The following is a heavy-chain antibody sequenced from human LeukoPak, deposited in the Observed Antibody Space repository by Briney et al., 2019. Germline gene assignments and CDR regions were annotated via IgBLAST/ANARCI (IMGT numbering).Heavy chain of an antibody. Sequence: GGSLRLSCVASTSIFTLGDFPVHWVRQPPGKGLEWVGVVSNDGGRVYYSDTVKGRFTISRDNSKNAVYLQMNSLGHEDTAVYYCAKGSGSIWFGELFSGGDYWGQGTLVTVSS. CDR1: TSIFTLGDFP. V-gene: IGHV3-30-3*01. J-gene: IGHJ4*02. CDR3: AKGSGSIWFGELFSGGDY. D-gene: IGHD3-10*01. CDR2: VSNDGGRV.